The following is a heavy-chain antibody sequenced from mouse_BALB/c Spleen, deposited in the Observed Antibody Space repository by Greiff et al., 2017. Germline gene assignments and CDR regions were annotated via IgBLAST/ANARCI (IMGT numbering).Heavy chain of an antibody. Sequence: EVKLMESGPGLVKPSQSLSLTCTVTGYSITSDYAWNWIRQFPGNKLEWMGYISYSGSTSYNPSLKSRISITRDTSKNQFFLQLNSVTTEDTATYYCANYYGSSWFAYWGQGTLVTVSA. CDR2: ISYSGST. J-gene: IGHJ3*01. D-gene: IGHD1-1*01. CDR3: ANYYGSSWFAY. CDR1: GYSITSDYA. V-gene: IGHV3-2*02.